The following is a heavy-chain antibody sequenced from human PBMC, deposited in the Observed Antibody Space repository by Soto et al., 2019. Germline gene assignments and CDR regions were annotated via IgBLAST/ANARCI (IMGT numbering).Heavy chain of an antibody. D-gene: IGHD3-10*01. CDR1: GGSFSGYY. CDR2: INHSGST. CDR3: ARRVYYYGSGSSPRTGLPWFDP. V-gene: IGHV4-34*01. Sequence: SETLSLTCAVYGGSFSGYYWSWIRQPPGKGLEWIGEINHSGSTNYNPSLKSRVTISVDTSKNQFSLKLSSVTAADTAVYYCARRVYYYGSGSSPRTGLPWFDPWGQGTLVTVSS. J-gene: IGHJ5*02.